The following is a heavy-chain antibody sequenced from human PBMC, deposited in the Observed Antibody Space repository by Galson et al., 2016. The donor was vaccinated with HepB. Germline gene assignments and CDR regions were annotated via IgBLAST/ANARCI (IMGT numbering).Heavy chain of an antibody. J-gene: IGHJ4*02. Sequence: SVKVSCKASGGTFTNYDFSWVRQAPGQRLQWIGGIIPIFGTPTYAQNFQGRVTITADESTSTAYMELTSLRSEDTAVYFCAGGDQSRHIAAPGLRIFDYWGPGTMVTVSS. V-gene: IGHV1-69*13. CDR1: GGTFTNYD. CDR3: AGGDQSRHIAAPGLRIFDY. D-gene: IGHD6-13*01. CDR2: IIPIFGTP.